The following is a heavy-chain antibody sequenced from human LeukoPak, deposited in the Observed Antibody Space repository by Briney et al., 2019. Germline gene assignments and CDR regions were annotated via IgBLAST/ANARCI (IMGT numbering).Heavy chain of an antibody. D-gene: IGHD5-18*01. CDR1: GGSISSYY. CDR3: ASRGYSYGYILFDY. J-gene: IGHJ4*02. V-gene: IGHV4-59*08. Sequence: SETLSHTCTVSGGSISSYYWSWIRQPPGKGLEWIGSIYHSGSTYYNPSLKSRVTISVDTSKNQFSLKLSSVTAADTAVYYCASRGYSYGYILFDYWGQGTLVTVSS. CDR2: IYHSGST.